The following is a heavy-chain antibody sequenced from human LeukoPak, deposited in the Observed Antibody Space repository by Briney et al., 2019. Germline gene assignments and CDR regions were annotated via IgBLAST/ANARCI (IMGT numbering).Heavy chain of an antibody. J-gene: IGHJ4*02. CDR1: GFTFSSYA. Sequence: GRSLRLSCAASGFTFSSYAIHWVRQAPGKGPEWLARISYDGSDKDYAHSVKGRFTISRDNSKKTLYLQMNSLTAEDTALYHCAREGGQLIDARGAVDYWGQGTLVTVSS. V-gene: IGHV3-30-3*01. D-gene: IGHD2-15*01. CDR2: ISYDGSDK. CDR3: AREGGQLIDARGAVDY.